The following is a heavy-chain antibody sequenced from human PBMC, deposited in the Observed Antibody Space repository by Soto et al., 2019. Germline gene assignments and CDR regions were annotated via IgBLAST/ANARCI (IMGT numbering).Heavy chain of an antibody. CDR2: ILVGGST. V-gene: IGHV3-23*01. CDR3: AKATETGGGAFEI. D-gene: IGHD2-8*02. Sequence: GSLRLSCAVSGFICSSYDMSWVRQAPGKGLEWVSTILVGGSTHYEDSVKGRFTISRDTSKNMVYLQMSSLTAGDTAVYYCAKATETGGGAFEIYGQGTMVTVSS. CDR1: GFICSSYD. J-gene: IGHJ3*02.